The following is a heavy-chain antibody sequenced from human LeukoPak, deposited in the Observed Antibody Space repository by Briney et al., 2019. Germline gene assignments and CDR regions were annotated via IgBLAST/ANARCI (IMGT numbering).Heavy chain of an antibody. Sequence: GRSLRLSCAASGFTFSSYGMHWVRQAPGKGLEWVAVISYDGSNKYYADSVKGRFTISRDNSKNTLYLQMNSLRAEDTAVYYCARAKHIAAADYFDYWGQGTLVTVSS. V-gene: IGHV3-30*03. CDR1: GFTFSSYG. D-gene: IGHD6-13*01. J-gene: IGHJ4*02. CDR3: ARAKHIAAADYFDY. CDR2: ISYDGSNK.